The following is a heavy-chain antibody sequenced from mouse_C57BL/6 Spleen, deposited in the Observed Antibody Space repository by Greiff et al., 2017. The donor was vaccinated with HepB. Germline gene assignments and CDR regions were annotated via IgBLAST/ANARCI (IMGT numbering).Heavy chain of an antibody. CDR1: GFTFSDYG. CDR3: ARWGGLSSTTVGKMDY. J-gene: IGHJ4*01. CDR2: ISSGSSTI. Sequence: DVKLVESGGGLVKPGGSLKLSCAASGFTFSDYGMHWVRQAPEKGLEWVAYISSGSSTIYYADTVKGRFTISRDNAKNTLFLQMTSLRSEDTAMYYCARWGGLSSTTVGKMDYWGQGTSVTVSS. V-gene: IGHV5-17*01. D-gene: IGHD1-1*01.